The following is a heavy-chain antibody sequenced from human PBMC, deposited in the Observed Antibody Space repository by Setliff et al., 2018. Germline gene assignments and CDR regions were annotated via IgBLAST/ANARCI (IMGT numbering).Heavy chain of an antibody. D-gene: IGHD3-3*01. CDR1: GYTFTKYG. Sequence: SVKVSCKAFGYTFTKYGIDWVRQAPGQGLEWMGGIIPIFGTANYAQKFQGRVTITADESTSTAYMELSSLRSEDTAVYYCASSRDYNFWSGYYSPLDYWGQGTLVTVSS. CDR2: IIPIFGTA. J-gene: IGHJ4*02. V-gene: IGHV1-69*13. CDR3: ASSRDYNFWSGYYSPLDY.